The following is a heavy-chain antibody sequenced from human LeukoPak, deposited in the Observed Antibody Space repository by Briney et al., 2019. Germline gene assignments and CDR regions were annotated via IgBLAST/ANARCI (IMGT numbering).Heavy chain of an antibody. CDR2: ISRTTGTT. V-gene: IGHV3-23*01. CDR3: AKGSHFAN. J-gene: IGHJ4*02. Sequence: GGALRPSFSASGFTFCDKAMRWGRQGPGQGVEWVSTISRTTGTTYYADSVKGRFTISRDNSKNTVSLQVNSLRAEDTAVYYCAKGSHFANCGQGTLVTVSS. CDR1: GFTFCDKA.